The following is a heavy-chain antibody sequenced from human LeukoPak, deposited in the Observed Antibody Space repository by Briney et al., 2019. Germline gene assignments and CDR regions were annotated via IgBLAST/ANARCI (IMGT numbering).Heavy chain of an antibody. J-gene: IGHJ4*02. CDR2: ISAYNGNT. Sequence: ASVKVSCKDACYTFTIYGIRWERQAPGQGLEWMGWISAYNGNTNYAQKLQGRVTVTTDTSTSTAYMELRSLRSDDTAVYYCARGTYAGGTYIEYSGQGNLGTVSS. D-gene: IGHD4-23*01. V-gene: IGHV1-18*01. CDR3: ARGTYAGGTYIEY. CDR1: CYTFTIYG.